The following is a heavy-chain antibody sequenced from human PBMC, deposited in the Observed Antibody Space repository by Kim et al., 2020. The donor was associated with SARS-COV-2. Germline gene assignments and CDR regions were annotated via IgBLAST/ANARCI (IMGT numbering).Heavy chain of an antibody. V-gene: IGHV3-23*01. CDR3: AKRQGDEGCGLMDV. Sequence: GGSLRLSCAASGFVFGHYGMNWVRQAPGEGLEWVSAISNDGHGTFIAASVEGRFIISRDNSRNILYLQMNNVRVADTAVYYCAKRQGDEGCGLMDVWGQG. CDR2: ISNDGHGT. D-gene: IGHD2-21*01. J-gene: IGHJ6*01. CDR1: GFVFGHYG.